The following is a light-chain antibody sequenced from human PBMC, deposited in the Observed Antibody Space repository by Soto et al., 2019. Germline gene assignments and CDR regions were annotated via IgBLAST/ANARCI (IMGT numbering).Light chain of an antibody. Sequence: EIVLTQSPGTLHLSPGERATHTRRASQSVCSSYLAWNQQKPCQSPRLLIYGASSTAPGVPDSFSGSGSGTDFSLIIPRQEPEEFSVYYCQQYGRSPRTFGYGTTVEIK. V-gene: IGKV3-20*01. CDR1: QSVCSSY. CDR2: GAS. CDR3: QQYGRSPRT. J-gene: IGKJ1*01.